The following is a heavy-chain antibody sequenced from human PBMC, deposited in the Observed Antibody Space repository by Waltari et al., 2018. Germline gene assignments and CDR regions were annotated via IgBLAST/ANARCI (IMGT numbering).Heavy chain of an antibody. CDR3: AKDSHTTSSEGHFDY. V-gene: IGHV3-23*04. D-gene: IGHD6-6*01. Sequence: EVQLVESGGGLVQPGGSLRLSCAASGFTFRSYAMTWVRQAPGEGLEWVSGISGSGGIKYYADSVKGRFSIARDSSKNTVYLQMNSLRAEDTAVYYCAKDSHTTSSEGHFDYWGQGTVVTVSS. CDR1: GFTFRSYA. CDR2: ISGSGGIK. J-gene: IGHJ4*02.